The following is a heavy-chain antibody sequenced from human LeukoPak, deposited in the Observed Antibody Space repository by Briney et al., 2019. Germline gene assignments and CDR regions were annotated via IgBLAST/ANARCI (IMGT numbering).Heavy chain of an antibody. J-gene: IGHJ4*02. Sequence: GGPLRLSCAASGFTFSSYVMSWVRQAPGKGLEWVSAISGRGGSTYYADSVKGRFTISRDNSNNTLWLHMNSLGAEDAAVYYCASSYGDYYYFDYWGQGTLVTVSS. CDR1: GFTFSSYV. CDR3: ASSYGDYYYFDY. V-gene: IGHV3-23*01. CDR2: ISGRGGST. D-gene: IGHD4-17*01.